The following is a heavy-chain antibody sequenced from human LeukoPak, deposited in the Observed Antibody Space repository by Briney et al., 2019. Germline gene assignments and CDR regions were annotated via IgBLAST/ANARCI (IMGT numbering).Heavy chain of an antibody. D-gene: IGHD6-19*01. J-gene: IGHJ4*02. CDR1: GFTVSSNY. CDR2: ISYDESNK. CDR3: AKDRVRQWLDSDFDY. Sequence: GGSLRLSCAASGFTVSSNYMSWVRQAPGKGLEWVAVISYDESNKYYADSVKGRFTISRDNSRNTLYLQMNSLRAEDTAMYYCAKDRVRQWLDSDFDYWGQGTLVTVSS. V-gene: IGHV3-30*18.